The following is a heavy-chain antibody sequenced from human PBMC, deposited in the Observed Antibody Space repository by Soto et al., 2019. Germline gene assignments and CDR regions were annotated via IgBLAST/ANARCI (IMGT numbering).Heavy chain of an antibody. CDR1: GYTLTELS. Sequence: GASVKVSCKVSGYTLTELSMHWVRQAPGEGLEWMGGFDPEDGETIYAQKFQGRVTMTEDTSTDTAYMELSSLRSEDTAVYYCASKNWNDGSFDYWGQGTLVTVSS. D-gene: IGHD1-1*01. J-gene: IGHJ4*02. CDR2: FDPEDGET. CDR3: ASKNWNDGSFDY. V-gene: IGHV1-24*01.